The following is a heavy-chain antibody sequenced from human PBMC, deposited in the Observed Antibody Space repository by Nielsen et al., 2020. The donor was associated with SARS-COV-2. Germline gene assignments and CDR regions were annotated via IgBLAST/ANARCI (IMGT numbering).Heavy chain of an antibody. Sequence: GESLKIFCQASGFSFTNYWISWVRQMPGKGLEWMGRIDPSDSYVDYSPSFQGHVAISADKSISTAYLQWSSLKASDTAMYYCARYASEYYYYYYMDVWGTGTTVTVPS. CDR3: ARYASEYYYYYYMDV. CDR2: IDPSDSYV. J-gene: IGHJ6*03. V-gene: IGHV5-10-1*01. CDR1: GFSFTNYW. D-gene: IGHD2-2*01.